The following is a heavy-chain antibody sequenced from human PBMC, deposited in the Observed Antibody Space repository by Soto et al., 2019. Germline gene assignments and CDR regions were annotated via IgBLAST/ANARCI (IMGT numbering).Heavy chain of an antibody. CDR1: GGSLSSYY. CDR3: ARSPFIVVVPAAIWFDP. D-gene: IGHD2-2*01. Sequence: SETLSLTCTVSGGSLSSYYWSLIRQPPGKGLEWIGYIYYSGSTNYNPSLKSRVTISVDTSKNQFSLKLSSVTAADTAVYYCARSPFIVVVPAAIWFDPWGQGPLVTVSS. V-gene: IGHV4-59*08. CDR2: IYYSGST. J-gene: IGHJ5*02.